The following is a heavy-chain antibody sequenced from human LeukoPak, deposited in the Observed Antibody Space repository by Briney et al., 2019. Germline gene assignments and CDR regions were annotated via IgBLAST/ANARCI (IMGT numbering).Heavy chain of an antibody. CDR3: ARGVVAAPQTVDY. J-gene: IGHJ4*02. V-gene: IGHV4-59*01. CDR2: IYYSGST. D-gene: IGHD2-15*01. Sequence: SETLSLTCTVSGDSISGFYWSWIRQPPGKGLEGIGYIYYSGSTNYNPSLKSRVTISVDTSKNQFSLKLNSVSAADTAVYYCARGVVAAPQTVDYWGQGTLVTVSS. CDR1: GDSISGFY.